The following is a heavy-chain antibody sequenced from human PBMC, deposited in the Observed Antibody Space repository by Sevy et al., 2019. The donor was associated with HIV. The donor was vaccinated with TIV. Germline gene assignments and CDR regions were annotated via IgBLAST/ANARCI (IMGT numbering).Heavy chain of an antibody. J-gene: IGHJ4*02. D-gene: IGHD3-10*01. CDR1: GGTFSSYA. V-gene: IGHV1-69*06. CDR2: IIPIFGTA. CDR3: ARTTYYYGSGSSGYYFDY. Sequence: ASVKVSCKASGGTFSSYAISWVRHAPGQGLEWMGGIIPIFGTANYAQKFQGRVTITADKSTSTAYMELSSLRSEDTDVYYCARTTYYYGSGSSGYYFDYWGQGTLVTVSS.